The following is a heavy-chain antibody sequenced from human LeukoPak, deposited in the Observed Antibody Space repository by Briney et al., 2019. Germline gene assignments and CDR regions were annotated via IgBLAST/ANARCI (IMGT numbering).Heavy chain of an antibody. D-gene: IGHD6-13*01. CDR3: ARGLRKAAAWSYYFDY. CDR1: GYTFTSYD. V-gene: IGHV1-8*03. J-gene: IGHJ4*02. CDR2: MNPNSGNT. Sequence: ASVKVSCKASGYTFTSYDINWVRQATGQGLEWMGWMNPNSGNTGYAQKFQGRVTITRNTSISTAYMKLSSLRSEDTAVYYCARGLRKAAAWSYYFDYWGQGTLVTVSS.